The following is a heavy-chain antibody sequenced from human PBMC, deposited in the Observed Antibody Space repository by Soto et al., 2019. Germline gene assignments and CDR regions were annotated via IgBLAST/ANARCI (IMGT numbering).Heavy chain of an antibody. CDR3: ARDRRWKSYYDDSSLPYFYGMDV. D-gene: IGHD3-22*01. CDR2: IMPIFGTP. Sequence: QVQLVQSGAEVKKPGSSVKVSCKASAGTFSSYGISWVRQAPGQGLEWMGGIMPIFGTPNYAQKFQGRVTITADESTSTCYMELSSLTSEDTAVYYCARDRRWKSYYDDSSLPYFYGMDVWGQGTTVTVSS. J-gene: IGHJ6*02. CDR1: AGTFSSYG. V-gene: IGHV1-69*01.